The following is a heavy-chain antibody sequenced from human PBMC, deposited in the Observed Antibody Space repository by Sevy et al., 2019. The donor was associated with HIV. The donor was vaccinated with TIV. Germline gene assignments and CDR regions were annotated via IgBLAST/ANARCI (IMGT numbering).Heavy chain of an antibody. CDR2: INGHNGNT. CDR1: GYIFTSYG. Sequence: VSVKVSCKASGYIFTSYGISWVRQAPRQGLERMGWINGHNGNTNYVQHLQGRVTMTTDTSTNTAYMELRSLRSDDTAVYYCARDSYDGSGYQRGLFDFWGQGTLVIVSS. D-gene: IGHD3-22*01. J-gene: IGHJ4*02. CDR3: ARDSYDGSGYQRGLFDF. V-gene: IGHV1-18*01.